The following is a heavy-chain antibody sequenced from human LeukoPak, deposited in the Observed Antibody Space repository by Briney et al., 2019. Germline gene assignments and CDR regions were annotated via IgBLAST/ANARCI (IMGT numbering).Heavy chain of an antibody. J-gene: IGHJ3*02. V-gene: IGHV3-23*01. CDR2: ISGSGGST. D-gene: IGHD6-19*01. CDR3: PRAYSSGWIDAFDI. CDR1: GFTFSSYA. Sequence: GGSLRLSCAASGFTFSSYAMSWDRQAPGKGLEWVSAISGSGGSTYYADSVKGRFTISRDNSKNTLYLQMNSLRAEDTAVYYCPRAYSSGWIDAFDIWGQGTMVTVSS.